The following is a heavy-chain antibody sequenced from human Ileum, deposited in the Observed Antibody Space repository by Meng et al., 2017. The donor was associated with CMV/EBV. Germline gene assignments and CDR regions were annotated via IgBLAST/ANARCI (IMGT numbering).Heavy chain of an antibody. CDR2: IRTHTGDT. V-gene: IGHV1-18*01. J-gene: IGHJ4*02. CDR1: GYTFNNYG. Sequence: QLVQSGAEVKNPGASVKVSCKASGYTFNNYGITWMRQAPGQGLEWLGWIRTHTGDTKYQQNFQGRVTLTRDTSISTAYMELVGLTSDDTAVYYCARETGEGTRDFGYWGQGTLVTVSS. D-gene: IGHD3-16*01. CDR3: ARETGEGTRDFGY.